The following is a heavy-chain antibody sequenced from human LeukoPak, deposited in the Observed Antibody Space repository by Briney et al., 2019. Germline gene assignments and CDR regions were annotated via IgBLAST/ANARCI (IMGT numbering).Heavy chain of an antibody. J-gene: IGHJ3*01. CDR2: IEKHGSDD. Sequence: QPGGSLRLSCVGSGFSFSPYWMSWVRQAPGKGLEWLANIEKHGSDDYYVDSVKGRFTISRDNAKNSLSLQLDSLRVEDTAVYYCAREVPGVMVAFDLWGQGTMVTVSS. CDR3: AREVPGVMVAFDL. CDR1: GFSFSPYW. D-gene: IGHD2-2*01. V-gene: IGHV3-7*01.